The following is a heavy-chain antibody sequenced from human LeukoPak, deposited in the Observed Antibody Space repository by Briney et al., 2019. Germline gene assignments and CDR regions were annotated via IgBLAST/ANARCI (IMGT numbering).Heavy chain of an antibody. D-gene: IGHD1-26*01. V-gene: IGHV4-4*02. CDR2: VHLNGAT. CDR1: GGSILSTNW. CDR3: TRESGAFSPFGF. Sequence: SETLSLTCAVSGGSILSTNWWSWVRQPPGKGLEWIGEVHLNGATNYNPSVEGRVTMSIDKSKNHLSLEVFSVTAADTAMYYCTRESGAFSPFGFWGQGTLVTVSS. J-gene: IGHJ4*02.